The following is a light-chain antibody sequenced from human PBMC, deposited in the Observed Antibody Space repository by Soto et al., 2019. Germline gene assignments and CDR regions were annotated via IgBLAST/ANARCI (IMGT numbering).Light chain of an antibody. Sequence: ENVLTQSPGTLSLSPGERATLSCRASQSVRSNYVAWYQQKPGQAPRLLISGASSRATGIPDRFSGSGSGTDFTLTISRPEPEDFALYYCQQYGSSPITFGQGTRLDIK. CDR3: QQYGSSPIT. V-gene: IGKV3-20*01. CDR1: QSVRSNY. J-gene: IGKJ5*01. CDR2: GAS.